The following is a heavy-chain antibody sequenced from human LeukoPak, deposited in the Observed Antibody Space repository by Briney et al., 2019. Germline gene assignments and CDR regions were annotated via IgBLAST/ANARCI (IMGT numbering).Heavy chain of an antibody. J-gene: IGHJ6*02. V-gene: IGHV3-9*01. CDR3: AKDLSSAITSALVLDV. CDR2: ITWNRDNI. Sequence: GGSLRLSCAASGFTFDDYAMHWFRQAPGKGLEWFSGITWNRDNIGYGDSVKGRFTISRDNVKNVLYLQMTSLRPEDTALYYCAKDLSSAITSALVLDVWGQGTTVIVSS. D-gene: IGHD3-22*01. CDR1: GFTFDDYA.